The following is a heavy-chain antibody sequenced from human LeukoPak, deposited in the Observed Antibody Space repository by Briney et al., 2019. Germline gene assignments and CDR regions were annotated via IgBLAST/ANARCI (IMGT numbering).Heavy chain of an antibody. CDR2: IYPGDSDT. V-gene: IGHV5-51*01. Sequence: GEPLKTSCKASGYSFTSYWIGWLRPMPGKRLGWMGIIYPGDSDTRYSPSFQGQVTISAHKSISTAYLQWSSLKASDTAMYYCARIGHSSSGGLDYWGQGTLVTVSS. J-gene: IGHJ4*02. D-gene: IGHD6-6*01. CDR1: GYSFTSYW. CDR3: ARIGHSSSGGLDY.